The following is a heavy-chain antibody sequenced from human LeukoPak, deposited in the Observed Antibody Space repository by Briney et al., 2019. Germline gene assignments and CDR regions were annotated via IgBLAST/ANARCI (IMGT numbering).Heavy chain of an antibody. CDR1: GGSISSGDYY. D-gene: IGHD7-27*01. CDR2: IYYSGST. Sequence: SQTLSLTCTVSGGSISSGDYYWSWIRQPPGKGLEWIGYIYYSGSTYYNPSLKSRVTISVDTSKNQFSLKPSSVTAADTAVYYCARSGASHAFDIWGQGTMVTVSS. V-gene: IGHV4-30-4*01. CDR3: ARSGASHAFDI. J-gene: IGHJ3*02.